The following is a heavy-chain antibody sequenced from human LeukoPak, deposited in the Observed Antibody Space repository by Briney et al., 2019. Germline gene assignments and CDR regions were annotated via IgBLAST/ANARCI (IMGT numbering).Heavy chain of an antibody. J-gene: IGHJ4*02. CDR1: GGSISSGSYY. CDR2: IYYSGST. V-gene: IGHV4-39*07. Sequence: SETLSLTCTVSGGSISSGSYYWSWIRQPPGKGLEWIGSIYYSGSTYYNPSLKSRVTISVDTSKNQFSLKLSSVTAADTAVYYCARYQEDDYVWGSYRAFDYWGQGTLVTVSS. D-gene: IGHD3-16*02. CDR3: ARYQEDDYVWGSYRAFDY.